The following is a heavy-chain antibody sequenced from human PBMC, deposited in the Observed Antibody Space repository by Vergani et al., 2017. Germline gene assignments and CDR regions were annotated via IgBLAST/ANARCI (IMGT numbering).Heavy chain of an antibody. D-gene: IGHD3-22*01. J-gene: IGHJ4*02. CDR3: ARDPDYYDSSGYPGDY. V-gene: IGHV1-69*04. CDR1: GGTFSSYT. CDR2: IIPILGIA. Sequence: QVQLVHSGAEVKKPGSSVKVSCKASGGTFSSYTISWVRQAPGQGLEWMGRIIPILGIANYAQKFQGRVTITADKSTSTAYMELSSLRSEDTAVYYCARDPDYYDSSGYPGDYWGQGTLVTVSS.